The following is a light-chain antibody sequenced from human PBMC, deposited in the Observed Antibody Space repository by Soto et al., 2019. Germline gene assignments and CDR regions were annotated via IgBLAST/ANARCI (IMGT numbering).Light chain of an antibody. Sequence: QSALTQPASVSVSLGQSITVACTGTNSDVGAYEFVSWYRHHPGKAPQLIIYEVSNRPSGVSNRFSGSKSGNTASLTISGLQAEDEAHYYCCSYSSSSTLVFGTGTKVTVL. J-gene: IGLJ1*01. V-gene: IGLV2-14*01. CDR1: NSDVGAYEF. CDR2: EVS. CDR3: CSYSSSSTLV.